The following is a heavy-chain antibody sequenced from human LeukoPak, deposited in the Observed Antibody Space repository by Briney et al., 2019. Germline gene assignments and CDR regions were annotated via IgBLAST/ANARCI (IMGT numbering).Heavy chain of an antibody. CDR2: ISWNSGSI. CDR3: AREGYSYGL. V-gene: IGHV3-9*01. Sequence: PGGSLRLSCAASGFTFDDYAMHWVRQAPGKGLEWVSGISWNSGSIGYADSVKGRFTISRDNAKNSLYLQMNSLRAEDTAVYYCAREGYSYGLWGQGTLVTVSS. J-gene: IGHJ4*02. CDR1: GFTFDDYA. D-gene: IGHD5-18*01.